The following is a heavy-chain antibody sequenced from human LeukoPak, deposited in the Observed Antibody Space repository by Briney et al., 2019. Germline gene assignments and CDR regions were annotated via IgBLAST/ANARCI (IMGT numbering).Heavy chain of an antibody. Sequence: SETLSLTCAVYGGSFSGYYWSWIRQPPGKGLEWIGEISHSGSTNYNPSLKSRVTISVDTSKNQFSLKLSSVTAADTAVYYCARYSSGWYALSWGQGTLVTVSS. CDR1: GGSFSGYY. J-gene: IGHJ4*02. CDR3: ARYSSGWYALS. D-gene: IGHD6-19*01. V-gene: IGHV4-34*01. CDR2: ISHSGST.